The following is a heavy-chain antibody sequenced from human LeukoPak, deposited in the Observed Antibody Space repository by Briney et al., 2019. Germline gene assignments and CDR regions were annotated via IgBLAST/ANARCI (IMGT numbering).Heavy chain of an antibody. CDR1: GFTFDDYA. V-gene: IGHV3-9*01. D-gene: IGHD1-1*01. Sequence: GGPLRLSCAASGFTFDDYAMHWVRQAPGKGLEWVSGISWNSGSIGYADSVKGRFTISRDNAKNSLYLQMNSLRAEDTAVYYCAKNRELDYWGQGTLVTVSS. J-gene: IGHJ4*02. CDR2: ISWNSGSI. CDR3: AKNRELDY.